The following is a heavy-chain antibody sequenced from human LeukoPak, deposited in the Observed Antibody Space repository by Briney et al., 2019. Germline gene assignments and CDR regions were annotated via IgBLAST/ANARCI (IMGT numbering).Heavy chain of an antibody. J-gene: IGHJ4*02. CDR2: IHHSGST. Sequence: SETVSLTCAVSGYSISSGYYWGWVRQPPGKGLELIGSIHHSGSTYNNPSLKSRVTISVDKTKNQFSLKLSSVTAADTAVYYCARDWRDRQQLGGYWGQGTPVTVSS. CDR3: ARDWRDRQQLGGY. CDR1: GYSISSGYY. V-gene: IGHV4-38-2*02. D-gene: IGHD6-13*01.